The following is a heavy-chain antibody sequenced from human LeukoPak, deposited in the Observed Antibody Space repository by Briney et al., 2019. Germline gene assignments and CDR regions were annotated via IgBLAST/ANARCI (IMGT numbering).Heavy chain of an antibody. J-gene: IGHJ3*02. V-gene: IGHV4-31*03. Sequence: SQTLSLTCTVSGGSISSGGYYWSWIRQHPGKGLEWIGYIYYSGSTYYNPSLKSRVTISVDTSKNQFSLKLTSVTAADTAVYYCARDGHARPGIDAFNIWGQGTMVTVSS. D-gene: IGHD6-6*01. CDR2: IYYSGST. CDR3: ARDGHARPGIDAFNI. CDR1: GGSISSGGYY.